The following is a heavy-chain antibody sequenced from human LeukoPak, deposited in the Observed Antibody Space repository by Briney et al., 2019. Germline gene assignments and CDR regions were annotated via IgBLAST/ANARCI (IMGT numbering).Heavy chain of an antibody. D-gene: IGHD3-22*01. V-gene: IGHV3-11*04. CDR1: GFTFSDYY. Sequence: PGGSLRLSCAASGFTFSDYYMSWIRQAPGKGLEWVSYISSSGSTIYYADSVKGRFTISRDNAKNSLYLQMNSLRAEDTAVYYCARRWYYDSSGYYPFDYWGQGTLVTVSS. CDR2: ISSSGSTI. J-gene: IGHJ4*02. CDR3: ARRWYYDSSGYYPFDY.